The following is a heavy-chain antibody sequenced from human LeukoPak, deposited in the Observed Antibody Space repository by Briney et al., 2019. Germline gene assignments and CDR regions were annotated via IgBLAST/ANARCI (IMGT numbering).Heavy chain of an antibody. V-gene: IGHV3-53*01. Sequence: SGGSLRLSCGASGFTVSSNYMSWVRQAPGKGLEWISVIYSDGRTYYADSVKGRFTISRDNSKNTLYLQMNSLRAEDAAVYYCARDRSSGWFSYMDVWGKGTTVTVPS. D-gene: IGHD6-19*01. CDR1: GFTVSSNY. J-gene: IGHJ6*03. CDR2: IYSDGRT. CDR3: ARDRSSGWFSYMDV.